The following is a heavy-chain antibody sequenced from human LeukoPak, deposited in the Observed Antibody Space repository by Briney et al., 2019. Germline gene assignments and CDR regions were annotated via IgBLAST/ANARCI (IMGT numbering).Heavy chain of an antibody. V-gene: IGHV3-9*03. D-gene: IGHD3-22*01. Sequence: GGSLRLSCAASGFTFDDYAMHWVRQAPGKGLEWVSGISWNSGNIGYADSVKGRFTISRDNAKNSLYLQMNSLRAEDMALYYCAKGIITMIVGPLDYWGQGTLVTVSS. J-gene: IGHJ4*02. CDR3: AKGIITMIVGPLDY. CDR2: ISWNSGNI. CDR1: GFTFDDYA.